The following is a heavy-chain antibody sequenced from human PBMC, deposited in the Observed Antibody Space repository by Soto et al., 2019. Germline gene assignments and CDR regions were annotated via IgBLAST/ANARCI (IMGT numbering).Heavy chain of an antibody. CDR1: GGSICSGGYY. CDR2: IYYSGST. V-gene: IGHV4-31*03. Sequence: SETLSLTCTVSGGSICSGGYYWSWIRQHPGKGLEWIGYIYYSGSTYYNPSLKSRVTISVDTSKNQFSLKLSSVTAADTAVYYCARDCQDTASDSYFYYLDVWGKGTTVTVSS. CDR3: ARDCQDTASDSYFYYLDV. J-gene: IGHJ6*03. D-gene: IGHD5-18*01.